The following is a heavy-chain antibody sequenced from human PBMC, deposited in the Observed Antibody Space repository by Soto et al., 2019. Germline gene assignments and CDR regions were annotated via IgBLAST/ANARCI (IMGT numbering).Heavy chain of an antibody. J-gene: IGHJ4*02. D-gene: IGHD3-22*01. CDR3: ARSLYYYDSSGPYYFDY. Sequence: SETLSLTCTFSGGSISSGGYYWGWVRQHPGKGLEWIGYIYYSGSTYYNPSLKSRVTISVDTSKNQFSLKLSSVTAADTAVYYCARSLYYYDSSGPYYFDYWGQGTLVTVSS. CDR1: GGSISSGGYY. CDR2: IYYSGST. V-gene: IGHV4-31*03.